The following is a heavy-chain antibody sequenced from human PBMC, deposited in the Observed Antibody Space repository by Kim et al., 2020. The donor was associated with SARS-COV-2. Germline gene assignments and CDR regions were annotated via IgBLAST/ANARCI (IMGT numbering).Heavy chain of an antibody. D-gene: IGHD1-26*01. V-gene: IGHV3-72*01. CDR3: TRGGFQHAYDV. J-gene: IGHJ3*01. CDR2: T. Sequence: THYAATVKGRFTGSRDDSKSSLYLQLNGLKAEDAAVYFCTRGGFQHAYDVWGQGTVVTVSS.